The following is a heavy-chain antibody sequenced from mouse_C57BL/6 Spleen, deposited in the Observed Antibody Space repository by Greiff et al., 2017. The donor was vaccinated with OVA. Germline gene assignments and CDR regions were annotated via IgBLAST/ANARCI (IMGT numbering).Heavy chain of an antibody. CDR3: ARSTDDYDAWYFDV. CDR1: GYAFSSSW. J-gene: IGHJ1*03. CDR2: IYPGDGDT. D-gene: IGHD2-4*01. Sequence: QVQLKESGPELVKPGASVKISCKASGYAFSSSWMNWVKQRPGKGLEWIGRIYPGDGDTNYNGKFKGKATLTADKSSSTAYMQLSSLTSEDSAVYFCARSTDDYDAWYFDVWGTGTTVTVSS. V-gene: IGHV1-82*01.